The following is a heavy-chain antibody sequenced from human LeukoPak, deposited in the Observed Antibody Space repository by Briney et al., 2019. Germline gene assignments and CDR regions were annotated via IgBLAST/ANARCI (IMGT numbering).Heavy chain of an antibody. CDR3: ASPPFDSSGYYPPSFDY. Sequence: SVKVSCKASGGTFSSYAISWVRQAPGQGLERMGGIFPIFGTANYAQKFQGRVTITADESTSTAYMELSSLRSEDTAVYYCASPPFDSSGYYPPSFDYWGQGTLVTVSS. CDR2: IFPIFGTA. V-gene: IGHV1-69*01. J-gene: IGHJ4*02. CDR1: GGTFSSYA. D-gene: IGHD3-22*01.